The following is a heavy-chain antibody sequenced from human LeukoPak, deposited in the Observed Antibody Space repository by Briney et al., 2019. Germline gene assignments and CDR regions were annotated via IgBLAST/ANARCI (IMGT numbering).Heavy chain of an antibody. CDR3: ARVVEYYYYGMDV. V-gene: IGHV4-30-2*01. CDR2: IYHSGST. Sequence: SETLSLTCFVSGGSISSGGYSWSWIRQPPGKGLEWFGYIYHSGSTYYNPSLKSRVTISVDRSKNQFSLKLSSVTAADTAVYYCARVVEYYYYGMDVWGQGTTVTVSS. CDR1: GGSISSGGYS. D-gene: IGHD1-26*01. J-gene: IGHJ6*02.